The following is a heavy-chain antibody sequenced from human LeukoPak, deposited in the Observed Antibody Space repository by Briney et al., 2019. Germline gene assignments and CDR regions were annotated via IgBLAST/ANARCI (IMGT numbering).Heavy chain of an antibody. V-gene: IGHV4-34*01. CDR2: INHSGST. CDR3: ARSVMVLFWSGYYRYFDY. CDR1: GGSFSGYY. J-gene: IGHJ4*02. Sequence: SETLSLTCAVYGGSFSGYYWSWIRQPPGKGLEWIGEINHSGSTNYNPSLKSRVTISVDTSKNQFSLKLSSVTAADTAVYYCARSVMVLFWSGYYRYFDYWGQGTLVTVSS. D-gene: IGHD3-3*01.